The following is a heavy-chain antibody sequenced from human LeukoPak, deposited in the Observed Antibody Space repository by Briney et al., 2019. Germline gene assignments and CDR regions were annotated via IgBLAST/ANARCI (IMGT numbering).Heavy chain of an antibody. V-gene: IGHV3-23*01. D-gene: IGHD2-8*02. CDR3: ANDKPCPPYCTGNNCFDAFDS. J-gene: IGHJ3*02. CDR2: ISASAGNT. Sequence: PGGSLRLSCAASGFTFDDYAMTWVRQAPGKGLEWVSAISASAGNTDYPDSVRGRFTVSRDNSKNTLYLQMNRLRADDTAVYYCANDKPCPPYCTGNNCFDAFDSWGQGTMVTVSS. CDR1: GFTFDDYA.